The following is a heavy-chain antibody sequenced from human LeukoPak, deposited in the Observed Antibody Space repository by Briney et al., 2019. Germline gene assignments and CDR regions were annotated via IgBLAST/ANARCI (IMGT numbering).Heavy chain of an antibody. Sequence: GGSLRLSCAASGFTFSSYGMHWVRQAPGKGLEWVAVIWYDGSNKYYADSVKGRFTISRDNSKNTLYLQMNSLRAEDTAVYYCARGKGSGSYYPDYYYYGMDVWGQGTTVTVSS. CDR3: ARGKGSGSYYPDYYYYGMDV. CDR2: IWYDGSNK. J-gene: IGHJ6*02. V-gene: IGHV3-33*01. D-gene: IGHD3-10*01. CDR1: GFTFSSYG.